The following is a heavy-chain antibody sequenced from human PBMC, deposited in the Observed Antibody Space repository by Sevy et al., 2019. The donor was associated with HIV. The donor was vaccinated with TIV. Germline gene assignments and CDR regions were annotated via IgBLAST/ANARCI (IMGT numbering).Heavy chain of an antibody. CDR3: ARDCSSASCLWGMDV. CDR2: IKRDGSEK. CDR1: GFSFSNYW. Sequence: GGSLRLSCAASGFSFSNYWMSWVRQAPGKGLEWVANIKRDGSEKYYVASVKVRFTISRDNAKTSLFLQMNSLRGEDTAVYYCARDCSSASCLWGMDVWGQGTTVTVSS. D-gene: IGHD2-2*01. J-gene: IGHJ6*02. V-gene: IGHV3-7*03.